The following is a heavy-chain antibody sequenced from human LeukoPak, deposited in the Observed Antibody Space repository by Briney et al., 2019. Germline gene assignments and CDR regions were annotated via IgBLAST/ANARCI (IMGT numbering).Heavy chain of an antibody. CDR2: IYHRGST. D-gene: IGHD2-15*01. CDR3: ASLRGYCSGGSCYSWDYYYYMDV. Sequence: SGTLSLTCAVSGGSISSSNWWSWVRPPPGKGLEWIGEIYHRGSTNYNPSLKSRVTISVDKSKNQFSLKLSSVTAADTAVYYCASLRGYCSGGSCYSWDYYYYMDVWGKGTTVTVSS. V-gene: IGHV4-4*02. J-gene: IGHJ6*03. CDR1: GGSISSSNW.